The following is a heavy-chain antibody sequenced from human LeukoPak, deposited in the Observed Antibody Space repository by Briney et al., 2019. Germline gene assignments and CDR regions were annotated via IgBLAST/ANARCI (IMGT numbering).Heavy chain of an antibody. CDR3: AKLTVGDSSGYYPYYFDY. CDR2: ISYDGSNK. CDR1: GFTFSSYG. V-gene: IGHV3-30*18. D-gene: IGHD3-22*01. Sequence: GGSLRLSCAASGFTFSSYGMHWVRQAPGKGLEWVAAISYDGSNKYYADSVRGRFTISRDNSKNTLYLQMNSLRAEDTAVYYCAKLTVGDSSGYYPYYFDYWGQGTLVTVSS. J-gene: IGHJ4*02.